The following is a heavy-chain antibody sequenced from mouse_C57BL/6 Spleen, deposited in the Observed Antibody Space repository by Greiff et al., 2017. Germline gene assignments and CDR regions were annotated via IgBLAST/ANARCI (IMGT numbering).Heavy chain of an antibody. Sequence: VKLLESGPELVKPGASVKLSCKASGYTFTSYDINWVKQRPGQGLEWIGWIYPRDGSTKYNEKFKGKATLTVDTSSSTAYMELHSLTSEDSAVYFCARKGGYSNYEYWGQGTTLTVSS. CDR2: IYPRDGST. V-gene: IGHV1-85*01. D-gene: IGHD2-5*01. J-gene: IGHJ2*01. CDR1: GYTFTSYD. CDR3: ARKGGYSNYEY.